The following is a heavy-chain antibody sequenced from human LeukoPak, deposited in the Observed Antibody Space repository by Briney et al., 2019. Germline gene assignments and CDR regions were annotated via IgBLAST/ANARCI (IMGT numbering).Heavy chain of an antibody. V-gene: IGHV3-30-3*01. CDR2: ISYDGSNK. Sequence: GGSLRLSCAASGFTFSSYAMHWVRQAPGKGLEWVAVISYDGSNKYYADSVKGRFTISRDNSKNTLYLQMNSLRAEDTALYYCAKDSRLLPSNWFDPWGQGTLVTVSS. CDR3: AKDSRLLPSNWFDP. D-gene: IGHD2-15*01. CDR1: GFTFSSYA. J-gene: IGHJ5*02.